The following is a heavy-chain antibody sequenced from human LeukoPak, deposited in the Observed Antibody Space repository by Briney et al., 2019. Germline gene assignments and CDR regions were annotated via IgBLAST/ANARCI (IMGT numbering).Heavy chain of an antibody. CDR3: ARHYLYDTSGDGTYYFDY. V-gene: IGHV4-38-2*02. CDR1: GYSINSGYH. Sequence: SETLSLTCIVSGYSINSGYHWGWIRQPPGQGLEWIGSIYHSGSTYYNPSLKSRVTISIDTSKNQFSLKLSSVTAADTAVYYCARHYLYDTSGDGTYYFDYWGQGTLVTVSS. CDR2: IYHSGST. D-gene: IGHD3-22*01. J-gene: IGHJ4*02.